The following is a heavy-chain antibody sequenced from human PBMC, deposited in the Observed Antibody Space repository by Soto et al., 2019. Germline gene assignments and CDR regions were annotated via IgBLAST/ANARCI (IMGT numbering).Heavy chain of an antibody. CDR1: GGTFSSYA. Sequence: QVQLVQSGAEVKKPGSSVKVSCQASGGTFSSYAISWVRQAPGQGLEWLGGIIPIFGTANYAQKFQGRVTSTADESTSTAYRALSSLRSEDTAVYYCAMPRRYGSRDAYDIWGQGTMVTVSS. D-gene: IGHD1-1*01. J-gene: IGHJ3*02. V-gene: IGHV1-69*01. CDR3: AMPRRYGSRDAYDI. CDR2: IIPIFGTA.